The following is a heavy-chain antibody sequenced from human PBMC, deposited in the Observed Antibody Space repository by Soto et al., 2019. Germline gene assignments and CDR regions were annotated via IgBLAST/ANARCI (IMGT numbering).Heavy chain of an antibody. V-gene: IGHV3-64*01. CDR3: ARDPRHFSGDSCYSAGPIYYYYYMDV. CDR1: GFTFSSYG. D-gene: IGHD2-15*01. J-gene: IGHJ6*03. CDR2: ISSKGGST. Sequence: EVQLVESGGGLVQPGGSLRLSCAASGFTFSSYGMHWVRQAPGKGLEYVSTISSKGGSTYYANPVKGRFTISRDNSKNTLYIQMGSLRAEDMGVYYCARDPRHFSGDSCYSAGPIYYYYYMDVWGKGTAVTVS.